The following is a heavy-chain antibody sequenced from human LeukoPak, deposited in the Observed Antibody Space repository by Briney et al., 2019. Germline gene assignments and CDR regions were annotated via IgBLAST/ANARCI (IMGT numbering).Heavy chain of an antibody. CDR1: GGSISNYY. CDR3: AREHKDYDGDGYYYGY. Sequence: PSETLSLTCTVSGGSISNYYWSWIRQPPGKGLEWIGCIYYTGTTNYNPSLKSRVAISVDSSKNQFSLRLRSVTAADTAVYYCAREHKDYDGDGYYYGYWGQGTLVTVSS. V-gene: IGHV4-59*12. J-gene: IGHJ4*02. D-gene: IGHD2-21*02. CDR2: IYYTGTT.